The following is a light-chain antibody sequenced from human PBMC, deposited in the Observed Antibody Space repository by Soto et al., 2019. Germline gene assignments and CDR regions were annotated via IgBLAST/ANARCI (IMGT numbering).Light chain of an antibody. CDR2: DAS. J-gene: IGKJ4*01. CDR3: HQRSNWPLT. V-gene: IGKV3-11*01. CDR1: QSVFSS. Sequence: EIVLTQSLVTLSLSPGERATLSCRASQSVFSSLAWYQQKPGQAPRLLIYDASTRATAIPARFRGSGSGTDFTLTIRSLEPEDFAVYYCHQRSNWPLTFGGGTKVEIK.